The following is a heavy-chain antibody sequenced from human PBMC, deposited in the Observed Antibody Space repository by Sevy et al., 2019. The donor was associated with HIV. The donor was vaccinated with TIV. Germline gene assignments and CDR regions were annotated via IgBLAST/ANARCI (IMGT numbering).Heavy chain of an antibody. Sequence: GGSLRLSCAASGFPFSSYGMNWVRQAPGKGLEWVSYISDISRAIYYADSVKGRFTISRDNAKKLLYLQMNSLRAEDTAVYYCARGLAALPGYYYGMDVWGQGTTVTVSS. J-gene: IGHJ6*02. V-gene: IGHV3-48*01. D-gene: IGHD6-6*01. CDR2: ISDISRAI. CDR3: ARGLAALPGYYYGMDV. CDR1: GFPFSSYG.